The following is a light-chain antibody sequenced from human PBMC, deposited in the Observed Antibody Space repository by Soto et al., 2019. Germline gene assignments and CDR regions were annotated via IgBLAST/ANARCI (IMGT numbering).Light chain of an antibody. CDR3: RSYTSSSRWV. CDR2: EVS. CDR1: SSDVGGYNY. V-gene: IGLV2-14*01. J-gene: IGLJ3*02. Sequence: QSALTQPASVSGSPGQSITISCTGTSSDVGGYNYVSWYQQHPGKAPKLMIYEVSNRPSGVSNRFSGPKSGNTASLTISGLQAEDEADYYCRSYTSSSRWVFGGGTKLTVL.